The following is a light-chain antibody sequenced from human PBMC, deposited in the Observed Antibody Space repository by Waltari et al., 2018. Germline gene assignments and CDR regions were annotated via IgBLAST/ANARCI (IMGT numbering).Light chain of an antibody. V-gene: IGKV1-39*01. CDR1: QSISSY. Sequence: DIQMTQSPSSLSASVGDRVTITCQASQSISSYLNWYQQKPGKDPKLLIYAASSLQSGVPSRFSGSGSGTDFTLTISSLQPEDFATYYCQQSYSTPRTFGQGTKLEIK. CDR2: AAS. J-gene: IGKJ2*01. CDR3: QQSYSTPRT.